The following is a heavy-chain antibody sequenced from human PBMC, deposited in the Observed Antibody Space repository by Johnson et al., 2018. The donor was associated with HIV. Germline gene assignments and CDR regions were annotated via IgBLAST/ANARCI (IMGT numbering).Heavy chain of an antibody. J-gene: IGHJ3*02. CDR1: GFTFSSYA. D-gene: IGHD6-19*01. CDR2: ISWNSGSI. CDR3: ARGEQWLVPDSEDAFDI. V-gene: IGHV3-9*01. Sequence: QLVESGGGVVQPGRSLRLSCAASGFTFSSYAMHWVRQAPGKGLEWVSGISWNSGSIGYADSVKGRFTISRDNAKNSLYLQMNSLRAEDTAVYYCARGEQWLVPDSEDAFDIWGQGTMVTVSS.